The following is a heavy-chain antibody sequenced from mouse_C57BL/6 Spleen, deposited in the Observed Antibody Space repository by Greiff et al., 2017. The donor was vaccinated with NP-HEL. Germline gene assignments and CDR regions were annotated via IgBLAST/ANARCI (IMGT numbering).Heavy chain of an antibody. CDR2: IYPGDGDT. J-gene: IGHJ2*01. D-gene: IGHD1-1*01. CDR1: GYAFSSSW. Sequence: QVQLKESGPELVKPGASVKISCKASGYAFSSSWMNWVKQRPGKGLEWIGRIYPGDGDTNYNGKFKGKATLTADKSSSTAYMQLSSLTSEDSAVYFCARELYYGSSGDYWGQGTTLTVSS. V-gene: IGHV1-82*01. CDR3: ARELYYGSSGDY.